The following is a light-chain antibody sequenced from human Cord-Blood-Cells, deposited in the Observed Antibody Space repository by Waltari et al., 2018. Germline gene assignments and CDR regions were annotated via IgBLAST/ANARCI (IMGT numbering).Light chain of an antibody. J-gene: IGKJ2*01. V-gene: IGKV1-9*01. CDR1: QGISSY. CDR3: QQLKSYPYT. Sequence: IQLTQSPSSLSASVGARVTITCRASQGISSYLAWYQHKPGKAPKLLIYAASTLPSGVPSRFSGSGSGTDFTLTISSLQPEDFATYYCQQLKSYPYTFGQGTKLEIK. CDR2: AAS.